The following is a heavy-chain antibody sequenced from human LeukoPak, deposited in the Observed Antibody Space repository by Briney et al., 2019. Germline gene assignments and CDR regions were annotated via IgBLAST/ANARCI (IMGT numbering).Heavy chain of an antibody. CDR1: GGTFSSYA. Sequence: SVKVSCKASGGTFSSYAISWVRQAPGQGLEWMGRIIPIFGTANYAQKFQGRVTITTDESTSTAYMELSSLRSEDTAVYYCARVYHNSSGYYDDLGFDYWGREPLFPFS. V-gene: IGHV1-69*05. D-gene: IGHD3-22*01. CDR3: ARVYHNSSGYYDDLGFDY. J-gene: IGHJ4*02. CDR2: IIPIFGTA.